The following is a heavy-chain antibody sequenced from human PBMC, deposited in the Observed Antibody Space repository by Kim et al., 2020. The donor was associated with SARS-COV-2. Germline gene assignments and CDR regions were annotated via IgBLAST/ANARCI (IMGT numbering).Heavy chain of an antibody. Sequence: SETLSLTCTVSGGSISSGDYYWSWIRQPPGKGLEWIGYIYYSGSTYYNPSLKSRVTISVDTSKNQFSLKLSSVTAADTAVYYCARATYQLYYGMDVWGQGTTVTVSS. V-gene: IGHV4-30-4*01. J-gene: IGHJ6*02. D-gene: IGHD2-2*01. CDR3: ARATYQLYYGMDV. CDR1: GGSISSGDYY. CDR2: IYYSGST.